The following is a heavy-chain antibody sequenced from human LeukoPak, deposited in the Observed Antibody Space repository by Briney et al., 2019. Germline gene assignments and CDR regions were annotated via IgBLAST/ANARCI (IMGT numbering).Heavy chain of an antibody. Sequence: GGSLRLSCAASGFSFSNYAMSWVRQAPGKGLEWVSAISGSGGNTYYADSVKGRFTISRDNSKNTLYLQMNSLRAEDTAVYYCAKDRRGAARIYYYYYYYMDVWGKGTTVTVSS. CDR2: ISGSGGNT. D-gene: IGHD6-6*01. CDR1: GFSFSNYA. V-gene: IGHV3-23*01. J-gene: IGHJ6*03. CDR3: AKDRRGAARIYYYYYYYMDV.